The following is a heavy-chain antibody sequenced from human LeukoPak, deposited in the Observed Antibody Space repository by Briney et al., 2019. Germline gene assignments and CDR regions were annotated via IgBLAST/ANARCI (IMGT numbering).Heavy chain of an antibody. J-gene: IGHJ4*02. Sequence: ASETLSLTCAVYGGSFSGYYWSWIRQPPGKGLEWIGEINHSGSTNYNPSLKSRVTISVDTSKNQFSLKLSSVTAADTAVYYCARDKGSIDYWGQGTLVTVSS. CDR3: ARDKGSIDY. V-gene: IGHV4-34*01. CDR2: INHSGST. CDR1: GGSFSGYY.